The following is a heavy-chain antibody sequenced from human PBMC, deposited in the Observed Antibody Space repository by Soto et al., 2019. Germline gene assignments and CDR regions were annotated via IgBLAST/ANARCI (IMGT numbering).Heavy chain of an antibody. CDR1: GFSLSTSAVG. CDR2: IYWDDDK. V-gene: IGHV2-5*02. Sequence: QITLKESGPTLVKPTQTLTLTCTFSGFSLSTSAVGVGWIRQPPGKALEWLAFIYWDDDKRYSPSLKSSLTITKDTSKNQVVLAMTNLDPVDKATYYCAHLVVAGLTYYFDYWGHGTLVTVSS. CDR3: AHLVVAGLTYYFDY. D-gene: IGHD2-15*01. J-gene: IGHJ4*01.